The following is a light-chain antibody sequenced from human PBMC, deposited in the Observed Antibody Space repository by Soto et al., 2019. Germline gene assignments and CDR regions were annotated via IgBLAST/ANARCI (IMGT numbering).Light chain of an antibody. J-gene: IGKJ3*01. CDR3: QQLNSYPRT. Sequence: DIQLTQSPSFLSASVGDRVTITCRASQGISSYLAWYQQEPGKAPKLLIYAASNLQSGVPSRFSGSGSGTEFTLPISSLQPEDFATYYCQQLNSYPRTFGPGTKVDIK. CDR2: AAS. CDR1: QGISSY. V-gene: IGKV1-9*01.